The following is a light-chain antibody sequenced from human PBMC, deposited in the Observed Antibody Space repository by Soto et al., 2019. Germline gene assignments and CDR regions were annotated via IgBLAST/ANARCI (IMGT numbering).Light chain of an antibody. CDR3: AAWDDSLSGYVV. Sequence: QSVLTQPPSASGTPGHMVTIACAGSSANIVSNYVYWYQQLPGTAPKLLTYRNNQRPSGVPDRLSGSKSGTSAALAISGLRSEDEADYYCAAWDDSLSGYVVFGGGTKLTVL. CDR2: RNN. J-gene: IGLJ2*01. V-gene: IGLV1-47*01. CDR1: SANIVSNY.